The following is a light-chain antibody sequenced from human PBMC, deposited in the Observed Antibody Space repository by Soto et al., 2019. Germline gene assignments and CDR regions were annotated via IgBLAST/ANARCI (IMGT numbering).Light chain of an antibody. CDR3: QQYGSSL. CDR2: GAS. CDR1: QSVSSSY. J-gene: IGKJ4*01. Sequence: ESVLTQSPGTLSLSPGERATLSCRASQSVSSSYLAWYQQKPGQAPRLLIYGASSRATGIPDRFSGSGSGTDFTLTISRLEPEDFAVYYCQQYGSSLFGGGTK. V-gene: IGKV3-20*01.